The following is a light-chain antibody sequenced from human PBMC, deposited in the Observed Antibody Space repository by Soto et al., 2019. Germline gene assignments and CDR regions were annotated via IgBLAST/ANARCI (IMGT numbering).Light chain of an antibody. V-gene: IGLV2-14*01. J-gene: IGLJ1*01. CDR2: EVS. CDR3: SSYTSSSTYV. Sequence: QSALTQPASVSGSPGQSITISCTGTSSDVGGYNYVSWHQLHPGKAPKLMVYEVSNRPSGVSNRFSGSKSGNTASLTISGLQAEDEADYYFSSYTSSSTYVFGTGTKVTVL. CDR1: SSDVGGYNY.